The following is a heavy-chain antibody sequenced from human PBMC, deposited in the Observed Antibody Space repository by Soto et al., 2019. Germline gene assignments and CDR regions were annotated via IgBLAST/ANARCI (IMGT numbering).Heavy chain of an antibody. CDR1: GGSVSSGSYY. V-gene: IGHV4-61*01. D-gene: IGHD3-22*01. CDR3: AREVGYYDSSGYYFFDY. J-gene: IGHJ4*02. Sequence: SETLSLTCTVSGGSVSSGSYYWSWIRQPPGKGLEWIGYIYYSGSTNYNPSLKSRVTISVDTSKNQFSLKLSSVTAADTAVYYCAREVGYYDSSGYYFFDYWGQGTLVTVSS. CDR2: IYYSGST.